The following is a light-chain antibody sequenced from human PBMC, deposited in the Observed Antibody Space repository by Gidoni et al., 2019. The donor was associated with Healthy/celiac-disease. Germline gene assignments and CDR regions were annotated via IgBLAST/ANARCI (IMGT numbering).Light chain of an antibody. Sequence: SYELTQPPSVSVSPGQTASITCSGHKLGDKYACWYQQKPGQSPVLVIYQDSKRPSGIPERFSGSNAGKTATLTISGTQAMDEADYYCQAWDRSTAVVFGGGTKLTVL. V-gene: IGLV3-1*01. J-gene: IGLJ2*01. CDR1: KLGDKY. CDR2: QDS. CDR3: QAWDRSTAVV.